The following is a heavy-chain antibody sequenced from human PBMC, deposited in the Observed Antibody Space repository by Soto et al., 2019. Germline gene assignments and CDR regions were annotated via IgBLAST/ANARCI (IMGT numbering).Heavy chain of an antibody. V-gene: IGHV4-4*02. Sequence: QVQLQESGPGLVKPSGTLSLTCAVSGGSISSSNWWSWVRQPPGKGLEWIGEIYHSGSTNYNPSLKSRVTRSVDKSKNQFSLKLSSVTAADTAVYYCARRSNYYDSSGYWYFDYWGQGTLVTVSS. CDR2: IYHSGST. J-gene: IGHJ4*02. CDR1: GGSISSSNW. CDR3: ARRSNYYDSSGYWYFDY. D-gene: IGHD3-22*01.